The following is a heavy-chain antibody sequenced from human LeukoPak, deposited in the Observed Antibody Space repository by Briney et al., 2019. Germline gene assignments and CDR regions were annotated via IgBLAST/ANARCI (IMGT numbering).Heavy chain of an antibody. Sequence: VASVKVSCKASGGTFSSYAISWVRQAPGQGLEWMGRIIPILGIANYAQKFQGRVTITADKSTSTAYMELSSLRSEDTAVYYCARALGGSGYLVDYWGQGTLVTVSS. CDR1: GGTFSSYA. J-gene: IGHJ4*02. V-gene: IGHV1-69*04. CDR3: ARALGGSGYLVDY. D-gene: IGHD3-22*01. CDR2: IIPILGIA.